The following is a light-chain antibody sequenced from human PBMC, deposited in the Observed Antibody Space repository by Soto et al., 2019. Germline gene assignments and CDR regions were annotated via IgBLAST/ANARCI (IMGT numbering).Light chain of an antibody. Sequence: QSALTQPASVSGSPGQSITISCTGTSSDVGGYNSVSWYQQHPGKAPKLILYDVTDRPSGVSYRFSGSKSGNTASLTISGLQAADEADYFCSSITSSMTNVFGSGTKLTVL. J-gene: IGLJ1*01. CDR3: SSITSSMTNV. CDR2: DVT. CDR1: SSDVGGYNS. V-gene: IGLV2-14*01.